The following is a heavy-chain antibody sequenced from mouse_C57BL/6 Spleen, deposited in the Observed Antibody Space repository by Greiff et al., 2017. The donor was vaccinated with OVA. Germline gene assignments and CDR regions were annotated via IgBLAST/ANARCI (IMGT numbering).Heavy chain of an antibody. CDR2: INPSSGYT. Sequence: QVQLQQSGAELARPGASVKMSCKASGYTFTCYTMHWVKQRPGQGLEWIGYINPSSGYTKYNQKFKDKATLTADKSSSTAYMQLSSLTSEDSAVYYCARTGTNAMDYWGQGTSVTVSS. V-gene: IGHV1-4*01. CDR3: ARTGTNAMDY. D-gene: IGHD3-3*01. CDR1: GYTFTCYT. J-gene: IGHJ4*01.